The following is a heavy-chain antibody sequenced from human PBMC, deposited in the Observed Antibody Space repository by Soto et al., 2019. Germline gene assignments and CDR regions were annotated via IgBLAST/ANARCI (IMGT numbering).Heavy chain of an antibody. J-gene: IGHJ4*02. CDR1: GFTFSSYS. V-gene: IGHV3-21*01. CDR3: ARDPRDYVHQDDN. D-gene: IGHD4-17*01. Sequence: EVQLVESGGGLVKPGGSLRLSCAASGFTFSSYSMNWVRQAPGKGLEWVSSISSSSSYIYYADSVKGRFTISRDNAKNLLYLQMNSLRAEETAVYYCARDPRDYVHQDDNWGQGTLVTVSS. CDR2: ISSSSSYI.